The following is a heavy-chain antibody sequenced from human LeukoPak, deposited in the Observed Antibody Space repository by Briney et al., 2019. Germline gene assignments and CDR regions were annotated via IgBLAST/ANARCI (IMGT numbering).Heavy chain of an antibody. CDR1: GGSISAGTSY. D-gene: IGHD6-13*01. CDR3: ATAGSWQVALDY. V-gene: IGHV4-61*02. Sequence: PSETLSLTCTVSGGSISAGTSYWRWIRQPAGKGLEWIGRIDTSGSTNYNPSLKGRLNISLDTSKHHFSLKLTSVTAADTAMYYCATAGSWQVALDYWGQGTLVTVSS. CDR2: IDTSGST. J-gene: IGHJ4*02.